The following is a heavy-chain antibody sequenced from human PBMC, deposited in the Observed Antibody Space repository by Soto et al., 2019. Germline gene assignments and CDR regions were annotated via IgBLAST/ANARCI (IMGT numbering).Heavy chain of an antibody. D-gene: IGHD2-15*01. CDR2: MNPNSGNT. V-gene: IGHV1-8*01. CDR1: GYTFTSYD. J-gene: IGHJ4*02. Sequence: QVQLVQSGAEVKKPGASVKVSCKASGYTFTSYDINWVRQATGQGLEWMGWMNPNSGNTGYAQKFQGRVTMTRNTSISTAYMELSSLRSEDTAVYYCARTPVDCSGGSCYRDYWGQGTLVTVSS. CDR3: ARTPVDCSGGSCYRDY.